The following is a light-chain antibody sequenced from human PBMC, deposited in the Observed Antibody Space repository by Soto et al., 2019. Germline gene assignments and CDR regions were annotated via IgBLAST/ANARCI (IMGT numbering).Light chain of an antibody. J-gene: IGKJ4*01. CDR1: QSVTNNY. CDR2: DAS. CDR3: QQCAHSPLT. Sequence: EILLTQSPGTLSLSPGERATLSCRASQSVTNNYLAWFQQKPGQAPRLLIYDASNRATGIPDRFSGSGSGTDFTLTISRLEPEDFAVYYCQQCAHSPLTFGGGTKVEIK. V-gene: IGKV3-20*01.